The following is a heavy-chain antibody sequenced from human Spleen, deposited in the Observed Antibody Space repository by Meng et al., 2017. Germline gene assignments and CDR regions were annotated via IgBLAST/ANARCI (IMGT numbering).Heavy chain of an antibody. CDR2: IYPGDSDT. CDR1: GYRFTNYW. J-gene: IGHJ3*02. V-gene: IGHV5-51*01. Sequence: KVSCKGSGYRFTNYWIGWVRQMPGKGLEWMGIIYPGDSDTRYSPSFQGQVTISADKSISTAYLQWSSLKASDTAMYYCARGCGAYCGGGSSPYDAFDIWGNGTMVTVSS. CDR3: ARGCGAYCGGGSSPYDAFDI. D-gene: IGHD2-15*01.